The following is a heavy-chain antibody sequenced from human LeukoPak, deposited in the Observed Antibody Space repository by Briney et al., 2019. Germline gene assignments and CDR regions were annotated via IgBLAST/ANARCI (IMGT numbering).Heavy chain of an antibody. CDR3: ARGYYGDYVDY. CDR1: GGSISSYY. CDR2: IYYSGST. D-gene: IGHD4-17*01. V-gene: IGHV4-59*01. Sequence: SETLSLTCTVSGGSISSYYWSWIRQPPGKGLEWIGYIYYSGSTNYNPSLKSRVTISVDTSKNQFSLKLGSVTAADTAVYYCARGYYGDYVDYWGQGTLVTVSS. J-gene: IGHJ4*02.